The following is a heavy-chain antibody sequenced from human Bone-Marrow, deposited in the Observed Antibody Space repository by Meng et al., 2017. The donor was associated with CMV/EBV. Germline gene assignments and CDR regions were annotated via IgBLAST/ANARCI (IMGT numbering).Heavy chain of an antibody. CDR2: IKQDGSEK. V-gene: IGHV3-7*01. CDR3: ARENNYYYYYGMDV. Sequence: GESLKISCAASGFTVSSNYMSWVRQAPGKGLEWVANIKQDGSEKYYVDSVKGRFTISRDNAKNSLYLQMNSLRAEDTAVYYCARENNYYYYYGMDVWGQGTTVTVSS. J-gene: IGHJ6*02. D-gene: IGHD2/OR15-2a*01. CDR1: GFTVSSNY.